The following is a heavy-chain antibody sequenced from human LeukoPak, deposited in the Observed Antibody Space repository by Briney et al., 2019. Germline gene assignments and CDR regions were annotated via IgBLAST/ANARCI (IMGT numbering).Heavy chain of an antibody. Sequence: SETLSLTCAVYGGSFSGYYWSWIRQPPGKGLEWIGEINRGGDTNYNPSLKSRVTISVDTSKNQFSLNLKSVTAADPAAYYCARGYGSGSYFNGAWGQGTLVTVSS. J-gene: IGHJ5*02. CDR1: GGSFSGYY. V-gene: IGHV4-34*01. D-gene: IGHD3-10*01. CDR2: INRGGDT. CDR3: ARGYGSGSYFNGA.